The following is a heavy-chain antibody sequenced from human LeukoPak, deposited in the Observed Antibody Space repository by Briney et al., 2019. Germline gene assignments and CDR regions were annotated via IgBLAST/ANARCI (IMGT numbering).Heavy chain of an antibody. J-gene: IGHJ4*02. V-gene: IGHV3-23*01. Sequence: GGSLRLSCAASGFTFSSYDMSWVRQAPGKGLEWVSAISGSGGNTYYADSVKGRFTIPRDNSNNTLSLQMNSLRAEDTAVYYCAKGPDTYCSSTSCYHTYWGQGTLVTVSS. D-gene: IGHD2-2*01. CDR3: AKGPDTYCSSTSCYHTY. CDR1: GFTFSSYD. CDR2: ISGSGGNT.